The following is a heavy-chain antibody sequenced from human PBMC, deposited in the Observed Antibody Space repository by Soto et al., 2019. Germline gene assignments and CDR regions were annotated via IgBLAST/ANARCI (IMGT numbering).Heavy chain of an antibody. CDR2: INPNSGGT. CDR1: GYTFTGYY. J-gene: IGHJ6*02. Sequence: ASVKVSCKASGYTFTGYYMHWVRQAPGQGLEWMGWINPNSGGTNYAQKFQGWVTMTRDTSISTAYMELSRLRSDDTAVYYCARDQSYYYDSSGYSGPFYGMDVWGQGTTVTV. CDR3: ARDQSYYYDSSGYSGPFYGMDV. V-gene: IGHV1-2*04. D-gene: IGHD3-22*01.